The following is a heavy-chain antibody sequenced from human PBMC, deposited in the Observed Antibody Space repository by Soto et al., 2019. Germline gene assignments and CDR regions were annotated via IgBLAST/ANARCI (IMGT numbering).Heavy chain of an antibody. Sequence: EVHLMESGGGLVKPGGSLRLSCVASGFSFKNYNMNWVRQAPGNGLEWVSYISSDSDYIYYADSMQGRFTISRDNAKNSLYLQMNSLRAEDTAVYYCARDGPYSISTSAPDFDYWGKGTLVTVSS. V-gene: IGHV3-21*01. CDR2: ISSDSDYI. CDR1: GFSFKNYN. D-gene: IGHD2-15*01. J-gene: IGHJ4*02. CDR3: ARDGPYSISTSAPDFDY.